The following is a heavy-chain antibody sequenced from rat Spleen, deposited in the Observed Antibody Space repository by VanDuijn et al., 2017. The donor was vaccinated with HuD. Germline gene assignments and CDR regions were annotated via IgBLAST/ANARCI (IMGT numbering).Heavy chain of an antibody. CDR3: TTGDF. Sequence: EVQLVESGGGLVQPGRSMKLSCAASGFTFSNYDMAWVRQAPTKGLEWVASISADGSEIYYRDSVRGRFTISRDNAESSLYLQMDSLRSEDTATYYCTTGDFWGPGIMVTVSS. CDR2: ISADGSEI. J-gene: IGHJ1*01. V-gene: IGHV5-25*01. CDR1: GFTFSNYD.